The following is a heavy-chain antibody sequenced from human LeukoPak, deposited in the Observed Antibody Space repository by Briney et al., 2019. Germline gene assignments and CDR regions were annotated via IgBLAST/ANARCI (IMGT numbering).Heavy chain of an antibody. V-gene: IGHV3-7*01. Sequence: PGGSLRLSLAASGFTFSRYWMSWVRQAPGKELEWVANTKYDGSEKYYVDSVKGRFTISRDNAKNSLYLQMNSLRAEDTAVYYCARDIEAAGLFLDYWGQGTLVTVSS. CDR2: TKYDGSEK. CDR3: ARDIEAAGLFLDY. J-gene: IGHJ4*02. D-gene: IGHD6-13*01. CDR1: GFTFSRYW.